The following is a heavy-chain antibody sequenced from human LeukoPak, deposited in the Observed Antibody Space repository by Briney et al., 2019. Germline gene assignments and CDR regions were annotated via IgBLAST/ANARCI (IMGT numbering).Heavy chain of an antibody. CDR3: ARDPSSVTLYFFDY. CDR2: IDANNGDT. J-gene: IGHJ4*02. Sequence: SVNLSCTASGYTFRGNYIHWLRQAPGQGLEWMGWIDANNGDTKSAQTFQGRVTMSRDTSISTAYMDLSSLSPDDAAVYYCARDPSSVTLYFFDYWGQGTLVTVSS. D-gene: IGHD4-11*01. V-gene: IGHV1-2*02. CDR1: GYTFRGNY.